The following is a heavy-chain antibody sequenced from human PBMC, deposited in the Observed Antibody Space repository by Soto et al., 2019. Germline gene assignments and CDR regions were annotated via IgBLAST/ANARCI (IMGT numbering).Heavy chain of an antibody. CDR3: ERDQMQWIQTDYMDV. J-gene: IGHJ6*03. CDR2: IWYDGSNK. Sequence: GGSLRLSCSASGFTFSSYRMHGVRQAPDKGLEWVAVIWYDGSNKYYADSVTGRFTISRDNSKNTLYLQMNRLRAEDTAVYYCERDQMQWIQTDYMDVWGKGTTVTVSS. V-gene: IGHV3-33*01. CDR1: GFTFSSYR. D-gene: IGHD6-19*01.